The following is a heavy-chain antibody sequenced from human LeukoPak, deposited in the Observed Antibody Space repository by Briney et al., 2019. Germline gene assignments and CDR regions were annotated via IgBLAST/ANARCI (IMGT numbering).Heavy chain of an antibody. V-gene: IGHV3-23*01. CDR3: AKGIYGSGSYPTLDY. CDR1: GFTFSSYS. J-gene: IGHJ4*02. CDR2: ISGSGGST. D-gene: IGHD3-10*01. Sequence: PGGSLRLSCAASGFTFSSYSMSWVRQAPGKGLEWVSAISGSGGSTYYADSVKGRFTISRDNSKNTLYLQMNSLRAEDTAVYYCAKGIYGSGSYPTLDYWGQGTLVTVSS.